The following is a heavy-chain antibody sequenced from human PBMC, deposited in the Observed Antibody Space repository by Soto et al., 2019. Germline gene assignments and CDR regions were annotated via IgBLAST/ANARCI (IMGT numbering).Heavy chain of an antibody. CDR2: IKPDGSGE. Sequence: GGSLRLSCAASGFTFSSYAMTWVRQAPGKGLEWVASIKPDGSGEYYLDSVKGRFTISRDNTKNSLYLQANSLRAEDTAMYFCAKLLNGVTALDYWGQGTLVTVSS. CDR3: AKLLNGVTALDY. J-gene: IGHJ4*02. D-gene: IGHD2-21*02. CDR1: GFTFSSYA. V-gene: IGHV3-7*01.